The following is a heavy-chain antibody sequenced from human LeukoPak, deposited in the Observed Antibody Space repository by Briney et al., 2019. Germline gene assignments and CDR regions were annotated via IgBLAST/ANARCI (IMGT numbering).Heavy chain of an antibody. D-gene: IGHD3-10*01. J-gene: IGHJ5*02. CDR1: GGSFSGYY. CDR2: INHSGST. CDR3: ARMVPNYYGSGSYYKKNWFDP. Sequence: SETLSLTCAVYGGSFSGYYWSWIRQPPGKGLEWIGEINHSGSTNYNPSLKSRVTISVDTSKNQFSLKLSSVTAADTAVYYCARMVPNYYGSGSYYKKNWFDPWGQGTLVTVSS. V-gene: IGHV4-34*01.